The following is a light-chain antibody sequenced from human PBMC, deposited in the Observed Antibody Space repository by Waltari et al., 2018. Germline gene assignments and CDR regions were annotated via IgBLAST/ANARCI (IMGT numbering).Light chain of an antibody. V-gene: IGKV1-39*01. CDR1: QSIDSY. CDR3: QQSDSIPPQFT. CDR2: AAS. J-gene: IGKJ3*01. Sequence: DIQMAQSPSSLSASVGDRVTITCRASQSIDSYLNWYQKKPGKAPNLLIYAASTLQSGGPSRFSGSGSGTDFTLTISSLQPEDFATYYCQQSDSIPPQFTFGPGTKVDIK.